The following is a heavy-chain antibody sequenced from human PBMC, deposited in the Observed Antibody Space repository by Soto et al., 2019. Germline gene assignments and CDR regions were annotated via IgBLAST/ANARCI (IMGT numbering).Heavy chain of an antibody. J-gene: IGHJ5*02. D-gene: IGHD5-18*01. Sequence: QVQLQESGPGLVEPSGTLSLTCTVSGGSISSNHWWSWVRQPPGKGLEWIGEIYHSGGTNHNPSRRRTVTISLDKSKNQFSLKLDSVTAADTAVDYWARERENGNTYGSFGWFDPWGQGTLVTGSS. CDR3: ARERENGNTYGSFGWFDP. CDR2: IYHSGGT. CDR1: GGSISSNHW. V-gene: IGHV4-4*02.